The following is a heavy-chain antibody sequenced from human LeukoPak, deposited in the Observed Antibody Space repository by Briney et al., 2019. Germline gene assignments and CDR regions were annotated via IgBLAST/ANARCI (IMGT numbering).Heavy chain of an antibody. J-gene: IGHJ4*02. CDR3: ASIVGATTGSVFDY. CDR2: ISSSSSTI. V-gene: IGHV3-48*01. D-gene: IGHD1-26*01. Sequence: PGGSLRLSCAASGFTFSSYSMNWVRQAPGKGLEWVSYISSSSSTIYYADSVKGRFTISRDNAKNSLYLQMNSLRAEDTAVYYCASIVGATTGSVFDYWGQGTLVTVSS. CDR1: GFTFSSYS.